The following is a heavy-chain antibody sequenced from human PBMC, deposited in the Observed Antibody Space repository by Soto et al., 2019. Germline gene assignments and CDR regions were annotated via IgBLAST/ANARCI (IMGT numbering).Heavy chain of an antibody. J-gene: IGHJ4*02. V-gene: IGHV3-33*03. CDR3: AKVSSSWYAGFFDL. Sequence: GGSLRLSCAASGFTFSRYGMHWVRQAPGKGLEWVAFIWFDGSKKYYADSVKGRFTFFRDNSMNTLYLQMNTLRAEDTAVYYCAKVSSSWYAGFFDLWGQGTLVTVSS. CDR1: GFTFSRYG. CDR2: IWFDGSKK. D-gene: IGHD6-13*01.